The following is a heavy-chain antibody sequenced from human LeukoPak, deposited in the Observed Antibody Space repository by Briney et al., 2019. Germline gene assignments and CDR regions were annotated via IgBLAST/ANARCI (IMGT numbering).Heavy chain of an antibody. CDR1: GFTFSSYS. D-gene: IGHD6-13*01. CDR2: ISSSSSTI. J-gene: IGHJ1*01. CDR3: ARAAPCSSSFKYFQH. Sequence: GGSLRLSCAASGFTFSSYSMNWVRQAPGKGLEWVSYISSSSSTIYYADSVKGRFTISRDNAKNSLYLQMNSLRDEDTAVYYCARAAPCSSSFKYFQHWGQGTLVTVSS. V-gene: IGHV3-48*02.